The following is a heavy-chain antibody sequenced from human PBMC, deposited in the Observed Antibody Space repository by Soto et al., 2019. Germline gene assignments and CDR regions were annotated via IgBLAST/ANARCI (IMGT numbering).Heavy chain of an antibody. Sequence: QVQLVQSGAEVKKPGASVKVSCKSSGYTFTSYGISWVRQAPGQGLEWMGWISGYNGNTNYAQKLQGRVTMTTDTSXXXXXXXXXXXXXXXTXXXXXXXXXGYKWYXXGWFDPWGQGTLVTVSS. V-gene: IGHV1-18*01. D-gene: IGHD1-1*01. CDR2: ISGYNGNT. CDR1: GYTFTSYG. J-gene: IGHJ5*02. CDR3: XXXXGYKWYXXGWFDP.